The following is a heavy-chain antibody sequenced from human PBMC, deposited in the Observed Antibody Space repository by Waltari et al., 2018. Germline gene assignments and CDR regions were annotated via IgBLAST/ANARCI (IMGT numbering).Heavy chain of an antibody. Sequence: EVQLVESGGGLVQPGGSLRLSCVASGFTFNNFWMHWVHQAPGKGLVWVSRIKSDGSSARYADSVKGRFVVSRDNAKNTVYLQMKSLRVEDTAVYYCARMARKTYSSPVAGRDYYYGMDVWGLGTTVTVSS. CDR2: IKSDGSSA. CDR3: ARMARKTYSSPVAGRDYYYGMDV. V-gene: IGHV3-74*01. CDR1: GFTFNNFW. D-gene: IGHD6-13*01. J-gene: IGHJ6*02.